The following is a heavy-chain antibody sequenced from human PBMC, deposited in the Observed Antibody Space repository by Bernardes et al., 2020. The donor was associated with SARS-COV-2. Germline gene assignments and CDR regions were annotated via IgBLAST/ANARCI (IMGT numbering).Heavy chain of an antibody. V-gene: IGHV3-64D*06. D-gene: IGHD2-8*01. CDR1: GFTFSTYS. CDR3: VKFTINGCSPDC. CDR2: INGDGGGT. Sequence: GGSLRLSCSASGFTFSTYSMHWVRQAPGKGLEYVSAINGDGGGTYYADSVKGRFTISRDNSRNTLYLQMRSLRPEDTALYYCVKFTINGCSPDCWGQGTLVTVSP. J-gene: IGHJ4*02.